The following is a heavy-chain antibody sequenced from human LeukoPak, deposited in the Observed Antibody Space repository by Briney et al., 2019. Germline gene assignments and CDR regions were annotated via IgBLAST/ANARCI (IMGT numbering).Heavy chain of an antibody. CDR3: ARVRPWVFDY. CDR1: GLTVSSTY. CDR2: IYIGDNP. V-gene: IGHV3-53*04. Sequence: GGSLRLSCAASGLTVSSTYTSWVRQAPGKGLEWVSIIYIGDNPHYADSVKGRFTISRHNSKNTLYLQMNSLRAEDTAVYYCARVRPWVFDYWGQGTLVTVSS. J-gene: IGHJ4*02.